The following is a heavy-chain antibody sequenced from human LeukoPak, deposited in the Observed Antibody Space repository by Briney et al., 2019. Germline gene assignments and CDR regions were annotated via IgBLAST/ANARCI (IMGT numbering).Heavy chain of an antibody. J-gene: IGHJ4*02. CDR1: GFTFSSYA. V-gene: IGHV3-23*01. Sequence: GSLRLSCAASGFTFSSYAMSWVRQAPGKGLEWVSAISGSGGSTYYADSVKGRFTISRDNAKNSLYLQMNSLRAEDTAVYYCASNTYGDYVYFDYWGQGTLVTVSS. CDR2: ISGSGGST. D-gene: IGHD4-17*01. CDR3: ASNTYGDYVYFDY.